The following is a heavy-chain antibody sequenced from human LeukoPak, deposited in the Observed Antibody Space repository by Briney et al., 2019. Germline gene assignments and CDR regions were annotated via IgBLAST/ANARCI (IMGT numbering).Heavy chain of an antibody. V-gene: IGHV3-74*01. CDR3: ARAGNYYFDL. CDR2: MNGDGRTI. Sequence: GGSLRLSCAASRFTFSSSWMHWVRQGPGKGLVWVARMNGDGRTINYADSVKGRFTISRDNAKNTLYLQMNSLRAEDAAVYYCARAGNYYFDLWGRGTLVTVSS. CDR1: RFTFSSSW. J-gene: IGHJ2*01. D-gene: IGHD1-7*01.